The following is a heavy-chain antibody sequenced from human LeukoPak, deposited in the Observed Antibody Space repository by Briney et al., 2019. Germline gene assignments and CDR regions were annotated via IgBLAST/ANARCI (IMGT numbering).Heavy chain of an antibody. V-gene: IGHV3-21*01. Sequence: KPGGSLRPSCAASGFTFSSYSMNWVRQAPGKGLEWVSSISSSSYIYYADSVKGRFTISRDNAKNSLYLQVNSLRAEDTAVYYCARVAGTEVDYWGQGTLVTVSS. D-gene: IGHD6-19*01. CDR1: GFTFSSYS. CDR2: ISSSSYI. CDR3: ARVAGTEVDY. J-gene: IGHJ4*02.